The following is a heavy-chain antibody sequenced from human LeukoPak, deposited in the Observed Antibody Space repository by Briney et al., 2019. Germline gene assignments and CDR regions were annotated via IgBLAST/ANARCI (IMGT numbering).Heavy chain of an antibody. J-gene: IGHJ5*02. CDR1: GGSISSSY. V-gene: IGHV4-4*07. CDR2: IYTSGST. D-gene: IGHD1-1*01. CDR3: ARGGYEGFDP. Sequence: SETLSLTCSVSGGSISSSYWSWIRQPAGKGLEWIGRIYTSGSTSYNPSLKSRVTMSVDTSKNHFSLSLTSVTAADTAVYYCARGGYEGFDPWGQGTLVTVSS.